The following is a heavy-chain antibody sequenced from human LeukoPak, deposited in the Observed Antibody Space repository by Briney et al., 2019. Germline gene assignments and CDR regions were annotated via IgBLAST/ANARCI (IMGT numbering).Heavy chain of an antibody. V-gene: IGHV3-64*01. CDR1: GFTFSSYA. CDR3: AKEAGNGWSYFDY. J-gene: IGHJ4*02. CDR2: ISSNGGST. Sequence: GGSLRLSCAASGFTFSSYAMHWVRQAPGKGLEYVSAISSNGGSTYYANSVKGRFTISRDNSKNTVRLQMISLRAEDTAVYHCAKEAGNGWSYFDYWGQGTLVTVSS. D-gene: IGHD6-19*01.